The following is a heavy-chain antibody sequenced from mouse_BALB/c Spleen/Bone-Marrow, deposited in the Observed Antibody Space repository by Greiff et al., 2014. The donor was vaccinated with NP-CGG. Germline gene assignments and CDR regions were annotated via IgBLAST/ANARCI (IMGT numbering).Heavy chain of an antibody. CDR2: IRSKSNNYAT. V-gene: IGHV10-1*02. Sequence: DVMLVESGGGLVQPKGSLKLSCAASGFTFSTYAMNWVRQAPGKDLEWVARIRSKSNNYATYYADSVKDRFTISRDDSQNMLYLQMNNLKTEDTAMYYCVRHGYFGNYYYALDYWGQGTSVTVSS. CDR1: GFTFSTYA. D-gene: IGHD2-1*01. CDR3: VRHGYFGNYYYALDY. J-gene: IGHJ4*01.